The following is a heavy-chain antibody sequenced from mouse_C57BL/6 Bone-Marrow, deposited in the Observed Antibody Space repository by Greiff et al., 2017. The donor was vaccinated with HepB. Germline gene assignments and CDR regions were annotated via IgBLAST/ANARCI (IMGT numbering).Heavy chain of an antibody. V-gene: IGHV1-80*01. D-gene: IGHD1-1*01. CDR3: ARWAHYYGSSYFDY. J-gene: IGHJ2*01. CDR1: GYAFSSYW. CDR2: IYPGDGDT. Sequence: VKLQESGAELVKPGASVKISCKASGYAFSSYWMNWVKQRPGKGLEWIGQIYPGDGDTNYNGKFKGKATLTADKSSSTAYMQLSSLTSEDSAVYFCARWAHYYGSSYFDYWGQGTTLTVSS.